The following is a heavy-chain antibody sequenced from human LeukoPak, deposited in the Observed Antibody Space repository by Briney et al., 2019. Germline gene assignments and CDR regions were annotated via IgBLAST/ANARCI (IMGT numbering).Heavy chain of an antibody. CDR1: GFTFSNAW. V-gene: IGHV3-15*01. D-gene: IGHD3-3*01. J-gene: IGHJ4*02. CDR2: IKSKTDGGTT. Sequence: PGGSLRLSCAASGFTFSNAWMSWVRQDPGKGLEWVGRIKSKTDGGTTDYAAPVKGRFTISRDDSKNTLYLQMNSLKTEDTAVYYCTTDTAIFGVVIDLDYWGQGTLVTVSS. CDR3: TTDTAIFGVVIDLDY.